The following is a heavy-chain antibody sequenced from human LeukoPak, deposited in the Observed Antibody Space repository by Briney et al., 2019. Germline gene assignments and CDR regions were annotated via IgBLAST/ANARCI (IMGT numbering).Heavy chain of an antibody. D-gene: IGHD1-26*01. J-gene: IGHJ6*03. CDR2: IIPIFGTA. Sequence: GASVKVSCKASGYTFTGYYMHWVRQAPGQGLEWMGGIIPIFGTANYAQKFQGRVTITTDESTSTAYMELSSLRSEDTAVYYCARGRSGSYYYYYYYMDVWGKGTTVTVSS. CDR1: GYTFTGYY. V-gene: IGHV1-69*05. CDR3: ARGRSGSYYYYYYYMDV.